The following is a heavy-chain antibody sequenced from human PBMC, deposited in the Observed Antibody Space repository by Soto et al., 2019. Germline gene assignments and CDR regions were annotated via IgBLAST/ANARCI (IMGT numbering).Heavy chain of an antibody. J-gene: IGHJ6*02. CDR1: GGTFSSYA. V-gene: IGHV1-69*18. CDR3: ARVVMTTVTAAYYSGMDV. Sequence: QVQLVQSGAEVKKPGSSVTVSCKASGGTFSSYAISWVLQAPGQGLEWMGRIIPFIGTANYAQKFQGRVKNTADESTSTAYMELTSLRYEDTAVYYCARVVMTTVTAAYYSGMDVWGQGTTVTVSS. D-gene: IGHD4-4*01. CDR2: IIPFIGTA.